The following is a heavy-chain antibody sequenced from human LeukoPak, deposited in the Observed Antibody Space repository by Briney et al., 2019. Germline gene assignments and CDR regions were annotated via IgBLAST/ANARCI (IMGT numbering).Heavy chain of an antibody. Sequence: GRSLRLSCAASGFSFSSYGMHWVRQAPGKGLEWVAVIWYDGRHKYYADSVKGRFTISRDNSKNTLYLQMNSLRAEDTAVYYCARHYYDSSGYPYYYYGMDVWGQGTTVTVSS. D-gene: IGHD3-22*01. CDR1: GFSFSSYG. J-gene: IGHJ6*02. CDR3: ARHYYDSSGYPYYYYGMDV. CDR2: IWYDGRHK. V-gene: IGHV3-33*01.